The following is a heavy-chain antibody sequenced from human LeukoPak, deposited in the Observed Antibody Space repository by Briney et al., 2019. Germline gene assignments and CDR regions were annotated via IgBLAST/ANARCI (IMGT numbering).Heavy chain of an antibody. CDR2: IIPILGIA. CDR1: GYTFTSYA. D-gene: IGHD4-17*01. Sequence: GASVKVSCKASGYTFTSYAISWVRQAPGQGLEWMGRIIPILGIANYAQKFQGRVTITADKSTSTAYMELSSLRSEDTAVYYCARDYGDYGRFDIWGQGTMVTVSS. CDR3: ARDYGDYGRFDI. V-gene: IGHV1-69*04. J-gene: IGHJ3*02.